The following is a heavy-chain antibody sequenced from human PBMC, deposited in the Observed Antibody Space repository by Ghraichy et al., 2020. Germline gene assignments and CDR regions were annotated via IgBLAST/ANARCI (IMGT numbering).Heavy chain of an antibody. D-gene: IGHD6-13*01. J-gene: IGHJ6*04. V-gene: IGHV3-30-3*01. CDR3: ARKSYCYTSSCFLEVDV. CDR2: ISNDGSNK. CDR1: GFIFCNYA. Sequence: GGSLRLSCAACGFIFCNYAMHWVRQAPGKGLEWVTIISNDGSNKYYADSVRGRFTISRDNSKNTLYLQMSSLRPEDTAVYYCARKSYCYTSSCFLEVDVWGNGTTVTVSA.